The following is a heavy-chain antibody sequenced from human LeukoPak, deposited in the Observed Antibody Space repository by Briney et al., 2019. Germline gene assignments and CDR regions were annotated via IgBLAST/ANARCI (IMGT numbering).Heavy chain of an antibody. V-gene: IGHV4-34*01. CDR3: ARAPLWTIAARPFDY. D-gene: IGHD6-6*01. Sequence: NPSETLSLTCAVSGGSISSGGYYWNWIRQPPGKGLEWIGEIHHSGSTDYNPSLKSRVTMSVDTSKNQFSLKLYSVTAADTAVYFCARAPLWTIAARPFDYWGQGTLVAVSS. J-gene: IGHJ4*02. CDR1: GGSISSGGYY. CDR2: IHHSGST.